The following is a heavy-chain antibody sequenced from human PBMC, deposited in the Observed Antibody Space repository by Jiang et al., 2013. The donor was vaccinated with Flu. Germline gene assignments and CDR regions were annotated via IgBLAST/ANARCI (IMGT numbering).Heavy chain of an antibody. J-gene: IGHJ5*02. Sequence: GVSVKVSCKASGGSSSTLVMSWVRQAPGQGLEWMGTIIPMFGTADYAQKFQGRVTITADESTSTAYLEVNSLRSEDTAIYYCARDEVATDSYWFDPWGQGTLVTVSS. CDR3: ARDEVATDSYWFDP. CDR2: IIPMFGTA. V-gene: IGHV1-69*15. CDR1: GGSSSTLV. D-gene: IGHD1-26*01.